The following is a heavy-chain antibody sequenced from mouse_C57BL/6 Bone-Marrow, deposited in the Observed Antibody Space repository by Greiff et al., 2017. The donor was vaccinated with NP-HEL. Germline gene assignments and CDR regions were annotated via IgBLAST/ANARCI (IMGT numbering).Heavy chain of an antibody. Sequence: QVQLKQSGPGLVAPSQSLSITCTVSGFSLTSYAISWVRQPPGKGLEWLGVIWTGGGTNYNSALKSRLSISKDNSKSQVFLKMNSLQTDDTARYYCASHYYGSSSYYAMDYWGQGTSVTVSS. D-gene: IGHD1-1*01. V-gene: IGHV2-9-1*01. J-gene: IGHJ4*01. CDR2: IWTGGGT. CDR1: GFSLTSYA. CDR3: ASHYYGSSSYYAMDY.